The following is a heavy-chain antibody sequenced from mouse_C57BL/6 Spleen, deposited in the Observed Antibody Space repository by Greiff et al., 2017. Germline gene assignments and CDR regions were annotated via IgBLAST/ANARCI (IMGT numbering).Heavy chain of an antibody. Sequence: VQLQQPGAELVKPGASVKLSCKASGYTFTSYWMQWVKQRPGQGLEWIGEIDPSDSYTNYNQKFKGKATLTVDTSSSTAYMQLSSLTSEDSAVYYCARLGLLFDYWGQGTTLTVSS. CDR3: ARLGLLFDY. CDR1: GYTFTSYW. D-gene: IGHD2-3*01. V-gene: IGHV1-50*01. J-gene: IGHJ2*01. CDR2: IDPSDSYT.